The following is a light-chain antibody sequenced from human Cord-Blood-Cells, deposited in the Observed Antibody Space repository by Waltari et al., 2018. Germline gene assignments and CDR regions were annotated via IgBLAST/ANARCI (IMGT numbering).Light chain of an antibody. CDR3: CSYAGSYTWV. Sequence: QSALTQLRSVSGSPGQSVTISCPGTSSDVGGYNYVSWYQQHPGKAPKLMIYDVSKRPSGVPDRFSGSKSGNTASLTISGLQAEDEADYYCCSYAGSYTWVFGGGTKLTVL. V-gene: IGLV2-11*01. CDR1: SSDVGGYNY. J-gene: IGLJ3*02. CDR2: DVS.